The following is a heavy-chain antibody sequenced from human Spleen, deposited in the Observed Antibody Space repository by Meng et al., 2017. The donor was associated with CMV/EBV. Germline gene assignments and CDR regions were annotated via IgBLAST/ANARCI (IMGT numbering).Heavy chain of an antibody. V-gene: IGHV4-31*03. CDR1: GGSIRSGGYY. D-gene: IGHD2-2*01. J-gene: IGHJ4*02. CDR3: ARAQPALDY. CDR2: IYYSGST. Sequence: LTCTVSGGSIRSGGYYWSWIRQHPGKGVEWIGYIYYSGSTYYNPSLKSRVMISVDTSKNQFSLKLSSVTAADTAVYYCARAQPALDYWGQGTLVTVSS.